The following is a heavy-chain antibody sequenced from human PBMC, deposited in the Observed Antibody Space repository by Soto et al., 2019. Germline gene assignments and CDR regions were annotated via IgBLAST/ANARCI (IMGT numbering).Heavy chain of an antibody. D-gene: IGHD1-1*01. Sequence: EVQLLESGGGLVQPGGSLRLSCADSVFTFSSYALSWVRQAPGKGLEWVSAISGSGGSTYYADSVKGRFTISRDNSKNTLYLQMNSLRAEDTAVYYCTKDGPLNVPFDYWGQGTLVTVSS. V-gene: IGHV3-23*01. CDR3: TKDGPLNVPFDY. CDR2: ISGSGGST. J-gene: IGHJ4*02. CDR1: VFTFSSYA.